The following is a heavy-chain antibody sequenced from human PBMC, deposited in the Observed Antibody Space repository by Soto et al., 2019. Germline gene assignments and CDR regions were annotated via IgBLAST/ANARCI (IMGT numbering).Heavy chain of an antibody. J-gene: IGHJ5*02. V-gene: IGHV4-59*01. Sequence: SETLYLTCTVCGDSISSYYWSWIRQHPGKGLEWIGYSGSTNYNPSLKSRLTISVDASKNQFSLKLSSVTAADTAVYYCVRDLRQTSRSGVAYNWFDPWGEGTLVTVSS. D-gene: IGHD6-25*01. CDR3: VRDLRQTSRSGVAYNWFDP. CDR1: GDSISSYY. CDR2: SGST.